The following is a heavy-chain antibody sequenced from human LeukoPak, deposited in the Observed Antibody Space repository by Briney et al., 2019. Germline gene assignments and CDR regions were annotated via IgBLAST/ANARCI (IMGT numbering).Heavy chain of an antibody. V-gene: IGHV3-30*04. Sequence: QPGGSLRLSCAASGFTFSSYAMYWVRQAPGKGLEWVAVISYDGSNKYYADSVKGRFTISRDNAKNSLYLQINSLRAEDTAVYYCARDLGLAAAGTLGYWGQGTLVTVSS. J-gene: IGHJ4*02. CDR1: GFTFSSYA. CDR3: ARDLGLAAAGTLGY. D-gene: IGHD6-13*01. CDR2: ISYDGSNK.